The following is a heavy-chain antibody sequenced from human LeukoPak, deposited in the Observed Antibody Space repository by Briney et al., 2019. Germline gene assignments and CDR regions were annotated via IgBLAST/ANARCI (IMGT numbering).Heavy chain of an antibody. D-gene: IGHD2-2*01. CDR2: INPSGGST. CDR1: GYTFTSYG. Sequence: ASVKVSCKASGYTFTSYGISWVRQAPGQGLEWMGIINPSGGSTSYAQKFQGTVTMTRDTSTSTVYMELSSLRSEDTAVYYCARGEGVPAAIQIDYWGQGTLVTVSS. CDR3: ARGEGVPAAIQIDY. J-gene: IGHJ4*02. V-gene: IGHV1-46*01.